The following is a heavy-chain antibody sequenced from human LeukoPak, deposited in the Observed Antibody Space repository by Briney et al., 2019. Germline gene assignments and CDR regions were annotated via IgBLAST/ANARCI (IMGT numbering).Heavy chain of an antibody. J-gene: IGHJ4*02. CDR3: AKTKRYSGSYFDY. V-gene: IGHV3-30*18. CDR2: ISYDGSNK. D-gene: IGHD1-26*01. Sequence: PGRSLRLSCAASGFTFSSYGMHWVRQAPGKGLEWVAVISYDGSNKYYADSVKGRFTISRDNSKNALYLQMNSLRAEDTAVYYCAKTKRYSGSYFDYWGQRTLVTVSS. CDR1: GFTFSSYG.